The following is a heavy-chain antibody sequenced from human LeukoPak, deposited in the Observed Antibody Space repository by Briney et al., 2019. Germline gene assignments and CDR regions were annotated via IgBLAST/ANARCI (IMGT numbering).Heavy chain of an antibody. CDR3: ARETRGHFDY. CDR2: ISTDASST. V-gene: IGHV3-74*01. J-gene: IGHJ4*02. D-gene: IGHD3-10*01. Sequence: GGSLRLSCAGSGFTFSSYWMHWVRQAPGKGLVWVSRISTDASSTTYADSVKGRFTISRDNAKNSLYLQMNSLRAEDTAVYYCARETRGHFDYWGQGTLVTVSS. CDR1: GFTFSSYW.